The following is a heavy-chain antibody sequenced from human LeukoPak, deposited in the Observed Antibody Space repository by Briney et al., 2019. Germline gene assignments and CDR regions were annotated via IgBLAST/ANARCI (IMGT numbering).Heavy chain of an antibody. J-gene: IGHJ4*02. CDR2: ISWNSGSI. D-gene: IGHD3-3*01. CDR1: GFTFDDYA. CDR3: AKDIGTLDFSFFDY. V-gene: IGHV3-9*01. Sequence: GGSLRLSCSASGFTFDDYAMHWVRQAPGKGLEWFSGISWNSGSIGYADSVKRRFTISRDNAKNSLYLQMDSLRAEDTALYYCAKDIGTLDFSFFDYWGQGTLVTVSS.